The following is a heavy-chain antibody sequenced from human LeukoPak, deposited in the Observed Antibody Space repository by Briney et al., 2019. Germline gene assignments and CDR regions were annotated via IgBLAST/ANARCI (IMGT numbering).Heavy chain of an antibody. CDR2: INHSGST. CDR3: AREGMNGYSTYYFDY. V-gene: IGHV4-34*01. D-gene: IGHD2-15*01. CDR1: GGSFSGYY. Sequence: SETLSLTCAVYGGSFSGYYWSWIRQPPGKGLEWIGEINHSGSTNYNPSLKSRVTISVDTSKNQFSLKLSSVTAADTAVYYCAREGMNGYSTYYFDYWGQGTLVTVSS. J-gene: IGHJ4*02.